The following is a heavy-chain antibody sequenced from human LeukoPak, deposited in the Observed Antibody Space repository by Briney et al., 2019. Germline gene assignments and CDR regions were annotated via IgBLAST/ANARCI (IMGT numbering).Heavy chain of an antibody. CDR2: MNPNSGNT. CDR1: GYTFNSHD. J-gene: IGHJ4*02. V-gene: IGHV1-8*01. D-gene: IGHD4-17*01. Sequence: GASVKVSCKASGYTFNSHDINWVRQATGQGLEWMGWMNPNSGNTGYAQKFQGRVTMTRNTSISTAYMELSSLRSEDTAVYYCARGSDEVTTDDFDYWGQGTLVTVSS. CDR3: ARGSDEVTTDDFDY.